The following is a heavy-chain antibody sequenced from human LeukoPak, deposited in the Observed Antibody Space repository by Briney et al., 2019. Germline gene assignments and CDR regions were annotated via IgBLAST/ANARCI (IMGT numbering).Heavy chain of an antibody. CDR2: LYYGGST. V-gene: IGHV4-59*08. Sequence: SESLSLTCTVCVGSISIYYWSWIRQPRGRELEGVGYLYYGGSTYYSPSLKSRVTISVDTSKYQFSLRLTSVTAADTAVYYCARQSEAGTNNWFDPWGQGTLVTVSS. CDR1: VGSISIYY. J-gene: IGHJ5*02. CDR3: ARQSEAGTNNWFDP. D-gene: IGHD6-13*01.